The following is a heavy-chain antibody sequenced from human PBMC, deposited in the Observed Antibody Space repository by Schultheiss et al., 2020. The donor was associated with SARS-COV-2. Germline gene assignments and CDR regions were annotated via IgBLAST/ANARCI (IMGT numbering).Heavy chain of an antibody. CDR2: INPSGGST. CDR3: ARAAYYDFWSGYLPTMDV. J-gene: IGHJ6*02. CDR1: GYTFTSYD. D-gene: IGHD3-3*01. Sequence: ASVKVSCKASGYTFTSYDINWVRQATGQGLEWMGIINPSGGSTSYAQKFQGRVTMTRDTSTSTVYMELSSLRSEDTAVYYCARAAYYDFWSGYLPTMDVWGQGTTVTVSS. V-gene: IGHV1-46*01.